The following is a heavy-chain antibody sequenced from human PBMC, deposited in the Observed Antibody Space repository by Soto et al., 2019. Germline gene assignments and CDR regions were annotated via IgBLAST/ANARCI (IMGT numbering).Heavy chain of an antibody. CDR3: SVATKYWYLDL. D-gene: IGHD5-12*01. J-gene: IGHJ2*01. Sequence: EVQLVESGGGLVQPGGSLRLSCAASGFTFSSYWMNWVRQAPGKGLEWVANIKQDGSEKYYVDSVKGRFTISRDNAKNSLYLQMNSLRAEDADVYYCSVATKYWYLDLWGRGTLVSVSS. CDR2: IKQDGSEK. CDR1: GFTFSSYW. V-gene: IGHV3-7*03.